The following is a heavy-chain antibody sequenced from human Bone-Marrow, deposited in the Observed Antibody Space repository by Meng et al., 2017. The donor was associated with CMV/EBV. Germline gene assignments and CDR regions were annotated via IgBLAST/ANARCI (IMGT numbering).Heavy chain of an antibody. CDR2: IYSGGST. CDR1: GFTVSSNY. CDR3: ARDRYYYGMDV. Sequence: ESLKISCAASGFTVSSNYMSWVRQAPGKGLEWVSVIYSGGSTYYADSVKGRFTISRDNSKNTLYLQMNSLRAEDTAVYYCARDRYYYGMDVWGQGTTVTVYS. J-gene: IGHJ6*01. V-gene: IGHV3-53*01.